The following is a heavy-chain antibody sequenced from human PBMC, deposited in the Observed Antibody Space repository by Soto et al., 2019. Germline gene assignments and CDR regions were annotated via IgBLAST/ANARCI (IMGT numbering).Heavy chain of an antibody. CDR2: IYDSGAT. Sequence: SETLSLTCTVSGGSLSGGSYYWNWIRQPPGKQMEWIGYIYDSGATKYNPSLKSRVTISQDTFKNQFSLKMNSVTPSDTAVYYCARDWGPYWFDPWGQGILVTVSS. J-gene: IGHJ5*02. D-gene: IGHD3-16*01. CDR1: GGSLSGGSYY. CDR3: ARDWGPYWFDP. V-gene: IGHV4-61*01.